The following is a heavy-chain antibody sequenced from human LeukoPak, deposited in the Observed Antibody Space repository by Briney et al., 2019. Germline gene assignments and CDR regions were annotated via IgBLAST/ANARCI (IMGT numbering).Heavy chain of an antibody. CDR1: GFTFSSYE. J-gene: IGHJ4*02. CDR2: ISSSGSTI. V-gene: IGHV3-48*03. CDR3: AKHPPDGSGKYFDY. D-gene: IGHD3-10*01. Sequence: AGGSLRLSCAASGFTFSSYEMNWVRQAPGKGLEWVSYISSSGSTIYYADSVKGRFTVSRDNSKNTLHLQMNSLRAEDTAVYYCAKHPPDGSGKYFDYWGQGTLVTVSS.